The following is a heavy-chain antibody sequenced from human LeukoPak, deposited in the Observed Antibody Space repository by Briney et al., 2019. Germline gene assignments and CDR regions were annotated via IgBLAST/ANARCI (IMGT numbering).Heavy chain of an antibody. CDR2: INADTGNT. CDR1: GYTFTTYT. Sequence: ASVKVSCKASGYTFTTYTMHWVRQAPGQRLEWMGWINADTGNTKCSQEFQGRLTITRDTSASTVHMDLSSLKSEDMAVYYCARSGGSRGTVTPPGDFWGQGALVTVSS. V-gene: IGHV1-3*03. CDR3: ARSGGSRGTVTPPGDF. D-gene: IGHD4-17*01. J-gene: IGHJ4*02.